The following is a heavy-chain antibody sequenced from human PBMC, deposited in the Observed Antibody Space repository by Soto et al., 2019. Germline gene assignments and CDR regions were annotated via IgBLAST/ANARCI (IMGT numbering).Heavy chain of an antibody. Sequence: EVQLVESGGGLVQPGGSLRLSCAASGFTFSDHYMEWVRQAPGKGLEWVGRSRNKANSFTTEYAASVKGRFTISRDDSKNSLYLQMNSRKTEDTAVYYCARAEVGATTYWGQGTLVTVSS. CDR3: ARAEVGATTY. V-gene: IGHV3-72*01. CDR1: GFTFSDHY. D-gene: IGHD1-26*01. CDR2: SRNKANSFTT. J-gene: IGHJ4*02.